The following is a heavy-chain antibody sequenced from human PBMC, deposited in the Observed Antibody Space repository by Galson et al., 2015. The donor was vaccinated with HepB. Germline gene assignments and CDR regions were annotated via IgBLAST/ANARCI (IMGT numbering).Heavy chain of an antibody. Sequence: SLRLSCAASGFTFSSYSMNWVRQAPGKGLEWVSYISSSSSTIYYADSVKGRFTISRDNAKNSLYLQMNSLRGEDTAVYYCARAGVEEGYYGSGSYYKPPFDYWGQGTLVTVSS. J-gene: IGHJ4*02. CDR1: GFTFSSYS. D-gene: IGHD3-10*01. CDR2: ISSSSSTI. CDR3: ARAGVEEGYYGSGSYYKPPFDY. V-gene: IGHV3-48*01.